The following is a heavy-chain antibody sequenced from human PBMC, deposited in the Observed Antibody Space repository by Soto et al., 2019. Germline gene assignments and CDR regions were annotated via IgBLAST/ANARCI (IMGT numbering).Heavy chain of an antibody. CDR3: AKPRRYFSVGRCYRDAIDI. CDR1: GGSISSGGYY. CDR2: IYYSGNT. Sequence: SETLSLTCTVSGGSISSGGYYWSWIRQHPGKGLEWIGYIYYSGNTYYNPSLKSRVTISEDTSKNQLSLKLSSVTAADTAVYYCAKPRRYFSVGRCYRDAIDIRGQGTMVTV. D-gene: IGHD2-15*01. J-gene: IGHJ3*02. V-gene: IGHV4-31*03.